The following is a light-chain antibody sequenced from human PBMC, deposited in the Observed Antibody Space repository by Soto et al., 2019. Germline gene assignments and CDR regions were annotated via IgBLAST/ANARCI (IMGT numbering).Light chain of an antibody. CDR1: SSDVGSYNL. J-gene: IGLJ2*01. Sequence: QSVLTQPASVSGSPGQSITISCTGTSSDVGSYNLVSWYQQHPGKAPKLMIYEGSKRPSGVSNRFAGSKSGNTASLTNSGLQAGDEADYYCCSYAGTSTVVVFGGGTKLTVL. V-gene: IGLV2-23*03. CDR3: CSYAGTSTVVV. CDR2: EGS.